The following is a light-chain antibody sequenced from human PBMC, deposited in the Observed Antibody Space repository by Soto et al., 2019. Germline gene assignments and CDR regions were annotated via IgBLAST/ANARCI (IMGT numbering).Light chain of an antibody. CDR3: CSFAAGSTYV. J-gene: IGLJ1*01. V-gene: IGLV2-23*01. CDR1: SSDVGSYNL. CDR2: EGG. Sequence: QSALTQPASVSGSPGQSITISCTGTSSDVGSYNLVSWCQQHPGKAPKFIIYEGGKRPSGVSNRFSGSRSGNTASLTISGLQAEDEADYYCCSFAAGSTYVFGTGTKLTVL.